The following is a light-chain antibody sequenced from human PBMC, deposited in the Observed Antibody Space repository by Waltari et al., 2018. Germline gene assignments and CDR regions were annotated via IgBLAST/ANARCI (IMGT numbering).Light chain of an antibody. Sequence: EIVMTQSPAALSVSPGERATLSCRASQSVTSNLAWFQQKPGQAPRLLIYETSTRATGIPARFSGSGSGTDFTLTISSLQSEDFAVYYCQQYNNWPPEDTFGRGTKLEI. CDR2: ETS. CDR3: QQYNNWPPEDT. CDR1: QSVTSN. V-gene: IGKV3-15*01. J-gene: IGKJ2*01.